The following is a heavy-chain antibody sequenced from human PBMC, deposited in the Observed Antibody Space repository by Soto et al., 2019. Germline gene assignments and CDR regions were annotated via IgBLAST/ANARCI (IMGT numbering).Heavy chain of an antibody. D-gene: IGHD3-10*01. CDR1: GGSISSGGYY. J-gene: IGHJ4*02. Sequence: SETLSLTCTVSGGSISSGGYYWSWIRQHPGKGLEWIGYIYYSGSTYYNPSLKSRVTISVDTSKNQFSLKLSSVTAADTAVYYCARDFGRQIDYWGQGTLVTVSS. V-gene: IGHV4-31*03. CDR2: IYYSGST. CDR3: ARDFGRQIDY.